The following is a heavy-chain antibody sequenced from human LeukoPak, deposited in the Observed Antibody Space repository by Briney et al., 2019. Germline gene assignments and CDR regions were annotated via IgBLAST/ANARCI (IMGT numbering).Heavy chain of an antibody. CDR3: ASGEYSSSWYAGDWFDP. CDR2: ISAYNGNT. J-gene: IGHJ5*02. D-gene: IGHD6-13*01. Sequence: GASVKVSCKASGYTFTGYYMHWVRQAPGQGLEWMGWISAYNGNTNYAQKLQGRVTMTTDTSTSTAYMELRSLRSDDTAVYYCASGEYSSSWYAGDWFDPWGQGALVTVSS. V-gene: IGHV1-18*04. CDR1: GYTFTGYY.